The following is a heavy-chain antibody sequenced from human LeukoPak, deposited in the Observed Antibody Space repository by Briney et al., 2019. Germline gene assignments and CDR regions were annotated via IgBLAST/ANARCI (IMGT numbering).Heavy chain of an antibody. CDR3: ARDRSLELLWFGEASDY. J-gene: IGHJ4*02. CDR2: ISAYNGNT. Sequence: ASVKVSCKASGYTFTSYGISWVRQAPGQGREWMGWISAYNGNTNYAQKLQGRVTMTTDTSTSTAYMELRSLRSDDTAVYYCARDRSLELLWFGEASDYWGQGTLVTVSS. V-gene: IGHV1-18*01. CDR1: GYTFTSYG. D-gene: IGHD3-10*01.